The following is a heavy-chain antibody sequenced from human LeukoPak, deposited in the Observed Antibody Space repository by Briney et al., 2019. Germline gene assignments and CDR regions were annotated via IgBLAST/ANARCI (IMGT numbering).Heavy chain of an antibody. D-gene: IGHD2-2*01. CDR3: ARDFLVPAAPYNWFDP. J-gene: IGHJ5*02. CDR1: GYTFTGYY. CDR2: INPNSGGT. V-gene: IGHV1-2*06. Sequence: GASVKVSCKASGYTFTGYYMHWVRQAPGQGLEWMGRINPNSGGTNYAQKFQGRVTMTRDTSISTAYMELSRVRSDDTAVYYCARDFLVPAAPYNWFDPWGQGTLVTVSS.